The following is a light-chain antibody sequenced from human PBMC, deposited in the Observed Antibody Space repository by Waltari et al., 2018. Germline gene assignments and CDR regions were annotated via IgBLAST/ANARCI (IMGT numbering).Light chain of an antibody. CDR2: EVT. CDR3: SSYAGSHNLV. J-gene: IGLJ3*02. CDR1: SSDVGGYNY. Sequence: QSALTQPPSASGSPRQSVTISCTGTSSDVGGYNYVSWYQQHPGKAPKLMIYEVTKRPSGVPDRFSGSKSGNTASLTVSGLQAEDEADYYCSSYAGSHNLVFGGGTKLTVL. V-gene: IGLV2-8*01.